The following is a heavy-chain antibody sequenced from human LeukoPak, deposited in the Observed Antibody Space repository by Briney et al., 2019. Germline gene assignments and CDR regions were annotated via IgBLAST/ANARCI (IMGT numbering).Heavy chain of an antibody. J-gene: IGHJ4*02. CDR3: ARSEDTAFDY. V-gene: IGHV3-30*03. D-gene: IGHD5-18*01. CDR1: GFTFSSYG. Sequence: PGGSLRLSCAASGFTFSSYGMHWVRQAPGKGLEWVAVISYDGSNKYYADSVKGRFTISRDNSKNTLYLQMNSLRAEDTAVYYCARSEDTAFDYWGQGTLVTVSS. CDR2: ISYDGSNK.